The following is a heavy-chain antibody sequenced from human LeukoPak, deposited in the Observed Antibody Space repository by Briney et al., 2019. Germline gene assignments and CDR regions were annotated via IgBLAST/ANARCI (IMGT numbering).Heavy chain of an antibody. J-gene: IGHJ4*02. D-gene: IGHD2/OR15-2a*01. CDR1: GFTFSSYA. CDR3: AKDQEYSYDY. V-gene: IGHV3-64D*06. CDR2: ISINGDNT. Sequence: PGGSLRVSCSASGFTFSSYAMHWVRQAPGKGLEYVSTISINGDNTYYADSVKGRFTISRDNSKNTLYLQMSSLRAEDTAVYYCAKDQEYSYDYWGQGTQVTVSS.